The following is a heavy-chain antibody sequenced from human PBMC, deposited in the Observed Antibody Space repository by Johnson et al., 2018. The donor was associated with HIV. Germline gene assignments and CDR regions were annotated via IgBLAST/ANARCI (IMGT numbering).Heavy chain of an antibody. J-gene: IGHJ3*02. V-gene: IGHV3-48*04. D-gene: IGHD4-17*01. CDR3: ARGHDYGYHAFDI. CDR2: ISGSGSTI. CDR1: GFTFRTYA. Sequence: VQLVESGGGLVQPGGSLRLSCEASGFTFRTYAMSWVRQAPGKGLEWVSVISGSGSTIYYADSVKGRFTISRDNAKNSLYLQMNSLRAEDTAGYYCARGHDYGYHAFDIWGQGTMVTVSS.